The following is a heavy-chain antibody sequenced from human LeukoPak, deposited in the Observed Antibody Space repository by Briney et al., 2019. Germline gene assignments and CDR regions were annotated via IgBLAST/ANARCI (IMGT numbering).Heavy chain of an antibody. J-gene: IGHJ4*02. V-gene: IGHV4-59*01. CDR2: IYHSGRT. D-gene: IGHD4-23*01. CDR1: GGSISSYY. Sequence: PSETLSLTCTVSGGSISSYYWTWIRQPPGKGLEWIGYIYHSGRTNYNSSLKSRVTISVDTSKNQVSLQVSSVTAADTAVYYCARVFGYGGNSGGFDYWGQGTLVTVSS. CDR3: ARVFGYGGNSGGFDY.